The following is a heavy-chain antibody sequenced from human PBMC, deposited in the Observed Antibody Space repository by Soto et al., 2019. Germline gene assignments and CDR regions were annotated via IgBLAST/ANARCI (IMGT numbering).Heavy chain of an antibody. J-gene: IGHJ4*02. CDR1: GYTFTNFG. Sequence: ASVKVSCKASGYTFTNFGISWVRQAPGQGLEWMGWISAYNGNTNYAQKLQGRATMTTDTSASTAYMELSSLRSEDTAVYYCARDMGFGLSDYWGQGTLVTVSS. D-gene: IGHD3-10*01. CDR2: ISAYNGNT. CDR3: ARDMGFGLSDY. V-gene: IGHV1-18*01.